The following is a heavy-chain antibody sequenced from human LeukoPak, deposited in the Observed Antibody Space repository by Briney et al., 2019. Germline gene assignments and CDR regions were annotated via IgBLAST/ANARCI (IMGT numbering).Heavy chain of an antibody. CDR2: IKTKTGGGAT. CDR3: AKDIAMVRGIIFGMDV. Sequence: PGGSLRLSCAASGFTFSNAWMTWVRQAPGKGLEWVGRIKTKTGGGATDYAAPVKGRFTISRDDSKKTLYLQMSSLKTEDTAVYYCAKDIAMVRGIIFGMDVWGQGTTVTVS. CDR1: GFTFSNAW. D-gene: IGHD3-10*01. V-gene: IGHV3-15*01. J-gene: IGHJ6*02.